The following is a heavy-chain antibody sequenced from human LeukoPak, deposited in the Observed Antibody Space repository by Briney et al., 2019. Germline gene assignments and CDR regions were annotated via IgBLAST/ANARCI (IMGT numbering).Heavy chain of an antibody. D-gene: IGHD5-12*01. Sequence: PSETLSLTCAVYGGSFSGYYWSWIRQPPGKGLEWIGEINHSGSTNYNPSLKSRVTISVDTSKNQFSLKLSSVTAADAAVYYCARDRLGYSGYGHYFDYWGQGTLVTVSS. J-gene: IGHJ4*02. V-gene: IGHV4-34*01. CDR1: GGSFSGYY. CDR3: ARDRLGYSGYGHYFDY. CDR2: INHSGST.